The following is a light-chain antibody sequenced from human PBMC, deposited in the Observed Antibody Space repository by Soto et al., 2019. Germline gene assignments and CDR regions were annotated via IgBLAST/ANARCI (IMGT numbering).Light chain of an antibody. CDR1: QSVSSY. J-gene: IGKJ4*01. V-gene: IGKV3-11*01. Sequence: EIVLTQSPATLSLSPGERATRSCRASQSVSSYLAWYQQKPGQAPRLLIYDASNRATGIPARFSGSGSGTDFTLTISSLEPEDFAVYYCQQRSNWPPTFGGGTKVDI. CDR3: QQRSNWPPT. CDR2: DAS.